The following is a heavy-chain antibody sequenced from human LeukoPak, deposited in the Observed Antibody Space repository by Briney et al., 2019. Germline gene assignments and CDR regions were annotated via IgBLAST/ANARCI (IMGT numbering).Heavy chain of an antibody. CDR1: GGTYSSYG. CDR2: IIPILGIA. CDR3: RRTYDSSGYYFDY. V-gene: IGHV1-69*04. J-gene: IGHJ4*02. Sequence: SVKVSCKASGGTYSSYGISWVRQAPGQGLEWMGRIIPILGIANYAQKFQGRVTITAEKSTSTAYMELSGLRSEDTAVYYCRRTYDSSGYYFDYWGQGTLVTVSS. D-gene: IGHD3-22*01.